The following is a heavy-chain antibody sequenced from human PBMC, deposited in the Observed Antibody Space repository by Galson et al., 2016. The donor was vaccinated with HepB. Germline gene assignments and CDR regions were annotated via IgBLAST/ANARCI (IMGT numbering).Heavy chain of an antibody. CDR1: GFTFSSYV. CDR2: ISGGGGST. D-gene: IGHD2-15*01. J-gene: IGHJ3*02. CDR3: AKGLGYCSGGSCSSIDFFDI. V-gene: IGHV3-23*01. Sequence: SLRLSCAASGFTFSSYVMSWVRQAPGKGLEWVSGISGGGGSTNYADSVKGRFTISRDNSKNTLYLQMTSLRAEDTDVYYCAKGLGYCSGGSCSSIDFFDIWGQGTMVTVSS.